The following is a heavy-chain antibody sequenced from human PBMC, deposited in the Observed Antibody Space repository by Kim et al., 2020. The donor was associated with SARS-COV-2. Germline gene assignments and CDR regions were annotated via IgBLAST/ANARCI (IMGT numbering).Heavy chain of an antibody. Sequence: ASVKVSCKASGYTFTDNYMHWVRQAPGQGLEWMGWINPNSGGTDFAQKFQGRVTMTRDTSISTAYMELSSLTSGDTAVYYCARGSLVGGTTTDAFDIWGQ. CDR3: ARGSLVGGTTTDAFDI. V-gene: IGHV1-2*02. J-gene: IGHJ3*02. CDR2: INPNSGGT. CDR1: GYTFTDNY. D-gene: IGHD1-26*01.